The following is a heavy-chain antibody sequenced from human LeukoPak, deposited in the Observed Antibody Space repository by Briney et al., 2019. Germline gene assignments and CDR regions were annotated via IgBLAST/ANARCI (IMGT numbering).Heavy chain of an antibody. D-gene: IGHD7-27*01. CDR2: ISYDGSNK. CDR3: ARDKLGGCYYYGMDV. CDR1: GFTFSSYA. V-gene: IGHV3-30*04. J-gene: IGHJ6*04. Sequence: GRSLRLSCAASGFTFSSYAMHWVRQAPGKGLEWVAVISYDGSNKYYADSVKGRFTISRDNSKNTLYLQMNSLRAEDTAVYYCARDKLGGCYYYGMDVWGKGTTVTVSS.